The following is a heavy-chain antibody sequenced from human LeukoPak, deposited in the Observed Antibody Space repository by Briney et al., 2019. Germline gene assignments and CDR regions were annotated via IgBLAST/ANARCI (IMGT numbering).Heavy chain of an antibody. D-gene: IGHD3-10*01. CDR3: ARVSPMTDGSFDL. V-gene: IGHV3-48*04. CDR1: GFMFGNHG. J-gene: IGHJ3*01. Sequence: GGSLRLSCEGSGFMFGNHGLIWVRQAPGKGLYWLSFSGPSGGTRLYADSVKGRFTISRDNAENSVFLQMNSLRVEDTAVYYCARVSPMTDGSFDLWGQGVMVTVSS. CDR2: SGPSGGTR.